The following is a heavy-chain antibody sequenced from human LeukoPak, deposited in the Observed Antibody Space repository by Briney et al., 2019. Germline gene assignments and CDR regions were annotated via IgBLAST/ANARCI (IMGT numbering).Heavy chain of an antibody. CDR3: ARANSGCTGGYCYFYYMDV. CDR1: GDSVSSNSAA. Sequence: SQTLSLTCAISGDSVSSNSAAWNWIRQSPSRGLEWLGRTYYRSKWYNDYAVSVKSRITINPDTSKNQISLELSSVTAADTAVYYCARANSGCTGGYCYFYYMDVWGKGTTVTVSS. D-gene: IGHD2-8*02. J-gene: IGHJ6*03. V-gene: IGHV6-1*01. CDR2: TYYRSKWYN.